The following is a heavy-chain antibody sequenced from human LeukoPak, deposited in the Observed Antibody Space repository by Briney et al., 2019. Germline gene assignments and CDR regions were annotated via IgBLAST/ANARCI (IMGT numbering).Heavy chain of an antibody. D-gene: IGHD3-22*01. CDR2: ISYDGSNK. J-gene: IGHJ4*02. Sequence: GRSLRLSCAASGFTFSSYAMHWVRQAPGKGLEWVAVISYDGSNKYYADSVKGRFTISRDNSKNTLYLQMNSLRAEDTAVYYCARDLLLSYYDSSGSSDFGYWGQGTLVTVSS. V-gene: IGHV3-30-3*01. CDR1: GFTFSSYA. CDR3: ARDLLLSYYDSSGSSDFGY.